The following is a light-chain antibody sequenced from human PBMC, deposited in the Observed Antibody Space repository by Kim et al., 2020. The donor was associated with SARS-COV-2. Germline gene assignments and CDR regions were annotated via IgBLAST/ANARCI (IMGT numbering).Light chain of an antibody. CDR1: QGISRD. J-gene: IGKJ1*01. CDR3: QKYNSAPRT. V-gene: IGKV1-27*01. CDR2: GAS. Sequence: ASVGDAVTITCRARQGISRDLAWYQQRPGKVPELLIYGASTVQSGVPSRFSGSGSGTDFTLTISSLQPEDVATYYCQKYNSAPRTFGQGTKVDIK.